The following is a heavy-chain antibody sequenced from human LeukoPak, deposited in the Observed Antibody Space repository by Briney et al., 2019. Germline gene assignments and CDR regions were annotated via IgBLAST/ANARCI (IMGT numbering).Heavy chain of an antibody. Sequence: GGSLRLSCAASGFTFHDYAMHWVRQAPGKGLEWVSVISGDGSSTYYADSLKGRFTISRDNRKNSLYLQMNSLRTEDNALYYCAKDFHCSGGSCYSMGHDYWGQGTLVTVSS. V-gene: IGHV3-43*02. CDR2: ISGDGSST. D-gene: IGHD2-15*01. CDR3: AKDFHCSGGSCYSMGHDY. J-gene: IGHJ4*02. CDR1: GFTFHDYA.